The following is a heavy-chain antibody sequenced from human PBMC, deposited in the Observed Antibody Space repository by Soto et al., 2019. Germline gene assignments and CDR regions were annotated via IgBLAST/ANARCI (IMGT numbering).Heavy chain of an antibody. V-gene: IGHV2-5*02. Sequence: QITLKESGPTLVKPTQTLTLTCTFSGFSLSTSGVGVGWIRQPPGKALEWLALIYWDDDKRYSPSLKSRLTITKHTSKHQVVLTMTNMDPVDTATYYCAHIGYSYRYVYYYGMDVWGQGTKVTVSS. CDR1: GFSLSTSGVG. J-gene: IGHJ6*02. CDR2: IYWDDDK. D-gene: IGHD5-18*01. CDR3: AHIGYSYRYVYYYGMDV.